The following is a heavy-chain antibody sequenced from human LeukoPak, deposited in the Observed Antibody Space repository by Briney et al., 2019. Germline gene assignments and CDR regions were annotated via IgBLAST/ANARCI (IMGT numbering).Heavy chain of an antibody. CDR2: IYHSGST. V-gene: IGHV4-4*02. J-gene: IGHJ4*02. CDR1: GGSISSSNW. Sequence: PSGTLSLTCAVSGGSISSSNWWSWVRQPPGKGLEGIGEIYHSGSTNYNPSLKSRVTISVDKSKNQFSLKLSSVTAADTAVYYCARTYSSGWYYFDYWGQGTLVTVSS. CDR3: ARTYSSGWYYFDY. D-gene: IGHD6-19*01.